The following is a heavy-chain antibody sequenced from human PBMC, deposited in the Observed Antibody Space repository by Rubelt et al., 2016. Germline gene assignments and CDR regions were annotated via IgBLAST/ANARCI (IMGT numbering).Heavy chain of an antibody. Sequence: QVQLVQSGAEVKKPGASVKVSCKASGYTFTSYAMHWVRQAPGQRLEWMRWINAGNGNTKYSQKFQGRVPITREKSGRTAYMERSSLRSEDTAVYYCARSKDTAMVTDADWYFDLWGRGTLVTVSS. D-gene: IGHD5-18*01. J-gene: IGHJ2*01. V-gene: IGHV1-3*01. CDR3: ARSKDTAMVTDADWYFDL. CDR2: INAGNGNT. CDR1: GYTFTSYA.